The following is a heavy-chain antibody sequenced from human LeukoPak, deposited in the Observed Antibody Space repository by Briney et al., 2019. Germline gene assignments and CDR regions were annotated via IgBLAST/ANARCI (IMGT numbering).Heavy chain of an antibody. V-gene: IGHV4-34*01. J-gene: IGHJ4*02. CDR3: ARALYSYGYFLDY. CDR1: GFTFSSYA. D-gene: IGHD5-18*01. Sequence: GSLRLTCAASGFTFSSYAMSWIRQPPGKGLEWIGEINHSGSTNYNPSLKSRVTISVDTSKNQFSLKLSSVTAADTAVYYCARALYSYGYFLDYWGQGTLVTVSS. CDR2: INHSGST.